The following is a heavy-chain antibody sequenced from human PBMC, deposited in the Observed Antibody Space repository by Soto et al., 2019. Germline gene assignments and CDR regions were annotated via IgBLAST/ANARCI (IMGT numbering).Heavy chain of an antibody. D-gene: IGHD6-19*01. Sequence: HPGGSLRLSCAASGFTFSSYEMNWVHQAPGKGLEWVSYISSSGSTIYYADSVKGRFTISRDNAKNSLYLQMNSLRAEDTAVYYCARGIAVAGTVFYYYYGMDVWGQGTTVTVSS. CDR3: ARGIAVAGTVFYYYYGMDV. CDR1: GFTFSSYE. CDR2: ISSSGSTI. J-gene: IGHJ6*02. V-gene: IGHV3-48*03.